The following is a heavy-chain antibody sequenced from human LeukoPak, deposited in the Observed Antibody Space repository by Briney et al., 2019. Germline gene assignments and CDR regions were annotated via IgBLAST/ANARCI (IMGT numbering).Heavy chain of an antibody. V-gene: IGHV3-23*01. CDR1: GFTFASHS. CDR2: ITTSGDNT. CDR3: ANVGAVAAPKD. D-gene: IGHD6-19*01. J-gene: IGHJ4*02. Sequence: GGSLRLSCTASGFTFASHSMTWVRQAPGKGLEWVSAITTSGDNTYYADSVKGRFTISRDNSKNTLYLQMNSLRAEDTAVYYCANVGAVAAPKDWGQGTLVTVSS.